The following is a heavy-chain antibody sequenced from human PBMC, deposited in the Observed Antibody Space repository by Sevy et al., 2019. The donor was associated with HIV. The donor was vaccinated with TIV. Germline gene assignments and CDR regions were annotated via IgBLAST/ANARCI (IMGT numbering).Heavy chain of an antibody. V-gene: IGHV3-23*01. CDR2: ISGSGGST. J-gene: IGHJ4*02. CDR1: RFTFSSYA. Sequence: GGSLRLSCAASRFTFSSYAMSWVRQAPGKGLEWVSAISGSGGSTYYSDSVKGRFTISRDNSKNTLYLQMNSLRAEDTAVYYCAKEFVGDSSGYYYFDYWGQGTLVTVSS. CDR3: AKEFVGDSSGYYYFDY. D-gene: IGHD3-22*01.